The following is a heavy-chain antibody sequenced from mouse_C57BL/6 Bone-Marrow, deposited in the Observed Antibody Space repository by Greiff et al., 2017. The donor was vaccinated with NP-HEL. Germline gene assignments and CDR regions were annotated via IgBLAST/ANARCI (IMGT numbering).Heavy chain of an antibody. CDR2: IDPSDSYT. J-gene: IGHJ2*01. D-gene: IGHD2-1*01. V-gene: IGHV1-50*01. CDR1: GYTFTSYW. Sequence: VQLQQPGAELVKPGASVKLSCKASGYTFTSYWMQWVKQRPGQGLEWIGEIDPSDSYTNYNQKFKGKATLTVDTSSSTAYMQLSSLTSEDSAVYYCASLLGNYWGQGTTLTVSS. CDR3: ASLLGNY.